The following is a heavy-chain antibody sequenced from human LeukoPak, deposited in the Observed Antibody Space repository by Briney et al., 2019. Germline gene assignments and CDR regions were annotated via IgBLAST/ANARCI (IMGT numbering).Heavy chain of an antibody. Sequence: GGSLRLSCAVSGFTFSDSAMNWVRQAPGKGLEWVGRIKSKSDGGTTDYAAPVKGRFTISRDDSKNTLYVQMNSLKTEDTAVYYCTTDHSTYYDSSGTGSYHWGQGTLVTVSS. CDR2: IKSKSDGGTT. CDR1: GFTFSDSA. V-gene: IGHV3-15*01. D-gene: IGHD3-22*01. J-gene: IGHJ5*02. CDR3: TTDHSTYYDSSGTGSYH.